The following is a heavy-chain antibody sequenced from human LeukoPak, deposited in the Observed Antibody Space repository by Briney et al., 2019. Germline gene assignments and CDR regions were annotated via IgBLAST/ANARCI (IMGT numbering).Heavy chain of an antibody. CDR3: ARFPPHSRAAAAGTLYHRGAFDI. J-gene: IGHJ3*02. CDR1: GGSFSGYY. Sequence: SETLSLTCAVYGGSFSGYYWSWIRQPPGKGLEWIGEINHSGSTNYNPSLKSRVTISVDPSKNQFSLKLSSVTAADTAVYYCARFPPHSRAAAAGTLYHRGAFDIWGQGTMVTVSS. D-gene: IGHD6-13*01. V-gene: IGHV4-34*01. CDR2: INHSGST.